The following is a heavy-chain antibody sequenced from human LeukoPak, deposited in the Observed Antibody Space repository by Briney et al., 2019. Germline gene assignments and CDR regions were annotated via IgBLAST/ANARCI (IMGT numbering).Heavy chain of an antibody. CDR2: ISGSGGST. J-gene: IGHJ3*02. CDR1: GFTFDDYA. D-gene: IGHD3-3*01. Sequence: GGSLRLSCAASGFTFDDYAMHWVRQAPGKGLEWVSAISGSGGSTYYADSVKGRFTISRDNAKNSLYLQMNSLRAEDTAVYYCARGFTSRFLEWLGAFDIWGQGTMVTVSS. V-gene: IGHV3-23*01. CDR3: ARGFTSRFLEWLGAFDI.